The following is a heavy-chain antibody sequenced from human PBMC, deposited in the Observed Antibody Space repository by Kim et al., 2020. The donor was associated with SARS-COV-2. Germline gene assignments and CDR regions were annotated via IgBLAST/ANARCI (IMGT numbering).Heavy chain of an antibody. CDR1: GGSISSSSYY. CDR2: IYYSGST. D-gene: IGHD6-13*01. CDR3: ARGNSSSWYGNWNYYYGMDV. J-gene: IGHJ6*02. V-gene: IGHV4-39*07. Sequence: SETLSLTCTVSGGSISSSSYYWGWIRQPPGKGLEWIGSIYYSGSTYYNPSLKSRVTISVDTSKNQFSLTLSTVSAAYTAVYYCARGNSSSWYGNWNYYYGMDVWGQGTTVTVSS.